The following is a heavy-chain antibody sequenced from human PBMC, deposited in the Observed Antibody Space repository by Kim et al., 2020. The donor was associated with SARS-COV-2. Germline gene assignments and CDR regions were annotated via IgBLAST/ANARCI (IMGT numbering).Heavy chain of an antibody. V-gene: IGHV1-3*01. CDR2: LNVGNGDT. CDR3: ARSRSLDY. J-gene: IGHJ4*02. D-gene: IGHD2-2*01. CDR1: GYTFTRND. Sequence: ASVKVSCKTSGYTFTRNDIHWVRQAPAQRLEWMGWLNVGNGDTKFSQKFQGRVTLTSDTSASAAYMELSSLGSEDTAVYYCARSRSLDYWGQGTLVTVSS.